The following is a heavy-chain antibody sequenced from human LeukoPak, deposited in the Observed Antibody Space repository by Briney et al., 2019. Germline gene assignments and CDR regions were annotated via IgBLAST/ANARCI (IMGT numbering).Heavy chain of an antibody. J-gene: IGHJ4*02. CDR3: ANRGFRYGDYVQDY. CDR2: ISGNGGST. V-gene: IGHV3-23*01. CDR1: GFTFSSYA. D-gene: IGHD4-17*01. Sequence: GGSLRLSCAASGFTFSSYAMSWVRQAPGKGLEWVSAISGNGGSTYYADSVKGRFTISRDNSKNTLYLQMNSLRAEDTAVYYCANRGFRYGDYVQDYWGQGTLVTVSS.